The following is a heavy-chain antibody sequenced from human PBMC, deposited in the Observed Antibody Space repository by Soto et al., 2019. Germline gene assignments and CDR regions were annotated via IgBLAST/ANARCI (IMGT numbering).Heavy chain of an antibody. V-gene: IGHV3-43*01. CDR3: AAAYSSGWVNVMYGMDV. CDR1: GFTFDDYT. CDR2: ISWDGGST. Sequence: GGSLRLSCAASGFTFDDYTMHWVRQAPGKGLEWVSLISWDGGSTYYADSVKGRFTISRDNSKNSLYLQMNSLRTEDTALYYCAAAYSSGWVNVMYGMDVWGQGTTVTVSS. D-gene: IGHD6-19*01. J-gene: IGHJ6*02.